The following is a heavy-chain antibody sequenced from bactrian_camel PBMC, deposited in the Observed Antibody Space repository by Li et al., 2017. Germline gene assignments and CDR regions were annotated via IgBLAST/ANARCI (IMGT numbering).Heavy chain of an antibody. D-gene: IGHD1*01. Sequence: HVQLVESGGGSVQSGESLRLSCVASGHTSSSNCMGFFRQAPGKEREVVAVIYTGGGSTYYADSVQGRFTISQNNAKNTIYLQVDTLKVEDTAMYYCLADAGRTDGGFCYLPPSGYSGQGTQVTVS. CDR2: IYTGGGST. V-gene: IGHV3S54*01. CDR1: GHTSSSNC. J-gene: IGHJ4*01.